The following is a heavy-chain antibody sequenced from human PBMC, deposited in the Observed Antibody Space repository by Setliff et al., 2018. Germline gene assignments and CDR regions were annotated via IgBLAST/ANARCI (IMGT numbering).Heavy chain of an antibody. Sequence: ASVKVSCKASGYKFTNYGVTWVRQAPGQGLEWVGWISPYSGNTYYAPKFQGRITMTTDTSTTTAYMELKSLRSDDTAIYYCSRLVRYCTRTSCQRLSGDDYWGQGALVTVSS. CDR2: ISPYSGNT. J-gene: IGHJ4*02. D-gene: IGHD2-2*01. CDR1: GYKFTNYG. CDR3: SRLVRYCTRTSCQRLSGDDY. V-gene: IGHV1-18*01.